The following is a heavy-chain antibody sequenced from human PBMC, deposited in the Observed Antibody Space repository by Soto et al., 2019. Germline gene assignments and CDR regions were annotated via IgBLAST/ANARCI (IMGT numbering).Heavy chain of an antibody. J-gene: IGHJ6*02. CDR1: GFTFSSYG. CDR3: ARDRLYGAGLIDV. V-gene: IGHV3-30-3*01. Sequence: QVQLVESGGGVVQPGRSLRLSCAASGFTFSSYGMHWVRQAPGKGLEWVAVISSDGSDKYYADSVKGRFTISRDNSKNTLYVQLNRMRAEDTALYYCARDRLYGAGLIDVWGQGTTVIVSS. D-gene: IGHD3-10*01. CDR2: ISSDGSDK.